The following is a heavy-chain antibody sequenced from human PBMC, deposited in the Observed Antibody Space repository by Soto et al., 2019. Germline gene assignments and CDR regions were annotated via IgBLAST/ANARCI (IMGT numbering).Heavy chain of an antibody. V-gene: IGHV3-23*01. D-gene: IGHD3-16*01. CDR2: RSACGYSN. Sequence: WVSLRRSWAACGCSFSDSAMGHFRQARGKGRGCVSSRSACGYSNYYADSVRGRFTISTDTSKNTLYLQTNSLRAEDTAMYSCAKMGRDAYKPINSWGQASLVTVSS. CDR3: AKMGRDAYKPINS. CDR1: GCSFSDSA. J-gene: IGHJ4*02.